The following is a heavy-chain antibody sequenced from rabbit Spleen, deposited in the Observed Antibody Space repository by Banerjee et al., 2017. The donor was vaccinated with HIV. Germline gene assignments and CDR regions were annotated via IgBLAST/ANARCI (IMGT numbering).Heavy chain of an antibody. D-gene: IGHD8-1*01. Sequence: QLTETGGGLVQPGGSLTLSCQASGIDFTKYYITWVRQAPGKGLEWIGIIYAAKGSTDYASWVNGRFTISSDNAQSTVDLKMTSLTAADTATYFCARHAGYAGYGYSTLDLWGPGTLVTVS. CDR3: ARHAGYAGYGYSTLDL. J-gene: IGHJ4*01. CDR1: GIDFTKYY. V-gene: IGHV1S7*01. CDR2: IYAAKGST.